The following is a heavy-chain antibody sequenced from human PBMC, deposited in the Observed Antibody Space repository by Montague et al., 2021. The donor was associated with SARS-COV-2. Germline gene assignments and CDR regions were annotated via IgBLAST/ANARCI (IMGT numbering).Heavy chain of an antibody. D-gene: IGHD3-22*01. Sequence: SETLSLTCAVYDGSFSDYSWTWIRQPPGKGLEWIGEINHRGSTNYNPSLKSRVTISVDTSKNQFSLKMTSVTAADTAVYYCARGGPHINMVVVVVTGGEYYVDFWGQGTLVAVSS. CDR1: DGSFSDYS. J-gene: IGHJ4*02. CDR2: INHRGST. V-gene: IGHV4-34*01. CDR3: ARGGPHINMVVVVVTGGEYYVDF.